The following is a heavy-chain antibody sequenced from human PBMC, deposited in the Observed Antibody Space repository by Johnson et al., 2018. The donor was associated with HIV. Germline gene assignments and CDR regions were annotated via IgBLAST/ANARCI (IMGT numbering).Heavy chain of an antibody. V-gene: IGHV3-30*04. CDR1: GFTFSSYA. J-gene: IGHJ3*02. D-gene: IGHD3-9*01. CDR2: ISYDGRNK. CDR3: ARRPNHDILTGKGGAFDI. Sequence: QMQLVESGGGVVQPGRSLRLSCAASGFTFSSYAMHWVRQAPGKGLEWVAVISYDGRNKYYADSVKGRFTISRDNSKNTLYLQMNSLRAEDTALYYCARRPNHDILTGKGGAFDIWGQGTMVTVSS.